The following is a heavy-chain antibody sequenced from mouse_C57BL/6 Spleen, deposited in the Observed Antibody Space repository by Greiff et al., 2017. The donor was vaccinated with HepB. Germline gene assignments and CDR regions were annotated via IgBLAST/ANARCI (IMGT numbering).Heavy chain of an antibody. CDR2: INPSNGGT. D-gene: IGHD1-1*01. CDR3: ARKGYYGDAMDY. CDR1: GYTFTSYW. V-gene: IGHV1-53*01. J-gene: IGHJ4*01. Sequence: QVQLQQPGPELVKPGASVKLSCKASGYTFTSYWMHWVKQSPGQGLEWIGNINPSNGGTNYNENFKSKATLTVDKSSSTAYMQLSSLTSEDSAVYYCARKGYYGDAMDYWGQGTTVTVSS.